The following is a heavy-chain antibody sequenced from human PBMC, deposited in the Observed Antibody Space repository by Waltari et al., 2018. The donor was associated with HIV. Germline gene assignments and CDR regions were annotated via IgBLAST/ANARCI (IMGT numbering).Heavy chain of an antibody. J-gene: IGHJ4*02. CDR2: IYYSGST. CDR3: ARVRGPYDSSGYFQYYFDY. Sequence: QVQLQESGPGLVKPSQTLSLTCTVSVGSISSGDYYWSWIRQPPGKGLEWIGYIYYSGSTYYNPSLKSRVTISVDTSKNQFSLKLSSVTAADTAVYYCARVRGPYDSSGYFQYYFDYWGQGTLVTVSS. V-gene: IGHV4-30-4*01. CDR1: VGSISSGDYY. D-gene: IGHD3-22*01.